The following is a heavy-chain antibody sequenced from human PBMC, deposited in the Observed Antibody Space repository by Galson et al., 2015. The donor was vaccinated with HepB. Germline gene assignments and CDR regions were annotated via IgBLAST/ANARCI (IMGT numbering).Heavy chain of an antibody. CDR2: ISGSGGST. Sequence: SLRLSCAASGFTFSSYAMNWVRQAPGKGLEWVSVISGSGGSTYYADSVKGRFTISRDNSKNTLYLQMNSLRAEDTAVYYCAKDLSDPYDILTGHDRGYFDYWGRGTLVTVSS. CDR1: GFTFSSYA. D-gene: IGHD3-9*01. J-gene: IGHJ4*02. CDR3: AKDLSDPYDILTGHDRGYFDY. V-gene: IGHV3-23*01.